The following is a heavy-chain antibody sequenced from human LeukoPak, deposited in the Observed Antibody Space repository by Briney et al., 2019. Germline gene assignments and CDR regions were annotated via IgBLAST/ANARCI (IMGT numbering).Heavy chain of an antibody. J-gene: IGHJ4*02. CDR2: INTSGGST. CDR3: ARDPALTGYHRGYFDY. D-gene: IGHD3-9*01. Sequence: ASVKVSCKASGYTFTSYYMHWVRQAPGQGLEWMGIINTSGGSTSYAQKFQGRVTMTRDTSTSTVYMELSSLRSEDTAVYYCARDPALTGYHRGYFDYWGQGTLVTVSS. CDR1: GYTFTSYY. V-gene: IGHV1-46*01.